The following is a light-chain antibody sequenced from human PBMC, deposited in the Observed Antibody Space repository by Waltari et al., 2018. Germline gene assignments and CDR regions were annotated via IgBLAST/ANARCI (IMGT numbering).Light chain of an antibody. V-gene: IGKV3-15*01. CDR3: QQYHKCLPFT. CDR2: GAS. Sequence: EVVMTQSQATLSGSLGERVTLTCRSEEDVDSRLTWYQQHPRQSPRLRIYGASIRATDVPARCSGSGAAPEFTLTISRLQSEDVGLYYCQQYHKCLPFTFGPGTKVYIK. J-gene: IGKJ3*01. CDR1: EDVDSR.